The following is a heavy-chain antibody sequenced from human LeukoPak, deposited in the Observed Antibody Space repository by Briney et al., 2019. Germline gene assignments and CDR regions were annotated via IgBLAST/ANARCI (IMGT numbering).Heavy chain of an antibody. CDR3: ARDRRIAAAGTIYYYYYGMDV. CDR2: IYSGGST. D-gene: IGHD6-13*01. CDR1: GFTFSSYA. Sequence: PGGSLRLSCAASGFTFSSYAMSWVRQAPGKGLEWVSVIYSGGSTYYADSVKGRFTISRDNSKNTLYLQMNSLRAEDTAVYYCARDRRIAAAGTIYYYYYGMDVWGQGTTVTVSS. J-gene: IGHJ6*01. V-gene: IGHV3-53*01.